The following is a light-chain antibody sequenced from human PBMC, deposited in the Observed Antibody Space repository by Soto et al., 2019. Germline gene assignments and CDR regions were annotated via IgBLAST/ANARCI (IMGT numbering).Light chain of an antibody. Sequence: DIVMTQSPDSLAVSPGERATINCTSSQSVLYSSNNNNYLARYQHKPGQPPKLLIYWASTREFGVPDRFSGSGSGTDFTLTISSLQAEDVAVYYCHQYYSPPFTFGPGTKVDIK. V-gene: IGKV4-1*01. CDR3: HQYYSPPFT. J-gene: IGKJ3*01. CDR1: QSVLYSSNNNNY. CDR2: WAS.